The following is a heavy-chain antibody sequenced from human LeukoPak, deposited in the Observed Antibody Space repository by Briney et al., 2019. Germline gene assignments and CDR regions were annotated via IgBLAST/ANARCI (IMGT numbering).Heavy chain of an antibody. Sequence: GGSLRLSCAASGFTFSSYSMNWVRQAPGKGLEWVSSISSSSSYIYYADSVKGRFTISRDNSRSTLYLQMNSLRAEDTAVYYCAKEGGPYDYVWGSYRYSYYYYMDVWGKGTTVTISS. CDR2: ISSSSSYI. V-gene: IGHV3-21*04. J-gene: IGHJ6*03. CDR3: AKEGGPYDYVWGSYRYSYYYYMDV. D-gene: IGHD3-16*02. CDR1: GFTFSSYS.